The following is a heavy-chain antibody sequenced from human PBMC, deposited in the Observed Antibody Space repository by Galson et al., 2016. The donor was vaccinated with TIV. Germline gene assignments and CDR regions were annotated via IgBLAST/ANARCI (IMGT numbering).Heavy chain of an antibody. J-gene: IGHJ4*02. Sequence: SVKVSCKASGGPFFSSYAISWVRQAPGQGLEWMGRIIPIFGTANYAQKFQGRVTITADESTSTAYMELSSLRSEDTAVYYCARHQGYCSGGSCLLDYWGQGTLLTVSS. CDR1: GGPFFSSYA. CDR3: ARHQGYCSGGSCLLDY. V-gene: IGHV1-69*13. D-gene: IGHD2-15*01. CDR2: IIPIFGTA.